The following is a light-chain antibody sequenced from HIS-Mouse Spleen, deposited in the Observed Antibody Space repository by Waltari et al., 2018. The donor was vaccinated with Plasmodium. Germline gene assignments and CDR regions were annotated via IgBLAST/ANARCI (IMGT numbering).Light chain of an antibody. CDR1: QSVSSY. Sequence: EVVLTQSPATLSLSPGERATLPCRASQSVSSYLAWYQQNPGQAPRLLIYDASNRATRIPARFSGSGSGTDFTLTISSLEPEDFAVYYCQQRSNWPPLTFGGGTKVEIK. J-gene: IGKJ4*01. V-gene: IGKV3-11*01. CDR2: DAS. CDR3: QQRSNWPPLT.